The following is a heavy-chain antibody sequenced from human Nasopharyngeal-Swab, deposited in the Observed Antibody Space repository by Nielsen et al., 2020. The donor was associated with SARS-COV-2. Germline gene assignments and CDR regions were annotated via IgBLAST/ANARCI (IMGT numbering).Heavy chain of an antibody. CDR3: ARERMVRGQISTYGMDV. V-gene: IGHV1-69*04. CDR1: GYTFTSYG. Sequence: SVKVSCKASGYTFTSYGISWVRQAPGQGLEWMGRIIPILGIANYAQKFQGRVTITADKSTSTAYMELSSLRSEDTAVYYCARERMVRGQISTYGMDVWGQGTTVTVSS. D-gene: IGHD3-10*01. J-gene: IGHJ6*02. CDR2: IIPILGIA.